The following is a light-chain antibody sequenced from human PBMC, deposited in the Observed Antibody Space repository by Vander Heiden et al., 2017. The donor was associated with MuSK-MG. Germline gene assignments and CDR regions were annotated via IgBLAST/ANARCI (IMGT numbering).Light chain of an antibody. V-gene: IGKV1-33*01. Sequence: DIQMTQSPPSLSASVGDRVTITCQASQDISNYLNWYQLKPGKAPKLLIYDASNLETGVPSRFSGSGSGTDFTFTISSLQPEDIATYYCKQYVKLPLTFGGGTKVEIK. CDR1: QDISNY. CDR2: DAS. CDR3: KQYVKLPLT. J-gene: IGKJ4*01.